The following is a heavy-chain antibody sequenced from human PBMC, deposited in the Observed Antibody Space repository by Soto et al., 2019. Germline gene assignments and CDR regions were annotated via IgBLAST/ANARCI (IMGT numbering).Heavy chain of an antibody. CDR1: GFTFSSYG. CDR2: IWYDGSNK. CDR3: ARGLISSWYILHFDY. J-gene: IGHJ4*02. Sequence: QVQLVESGGGVVQPGRSLRLSCAASGFTFSSYGMHWVRQAPGKGLEWVAVIWYDGSNKYYADSVKGRFTISRDNSKNTLYLQMNSLRAEDTAVYYCARGLISSWYILHFDYWGQGTLVTVSS. V-gene: IGHV3-33*01. D-gene: IGHD6-13*01.